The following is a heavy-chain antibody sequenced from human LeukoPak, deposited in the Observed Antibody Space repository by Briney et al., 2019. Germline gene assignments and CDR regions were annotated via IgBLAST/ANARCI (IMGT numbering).Heavy chain of an antibody. V-gene: IGHV1-2*02. CDR1: GYTFTGYY. CDR3: ARSTGAFSGYDKVGDY. J-gene: IGHJ4*02. Sequence: ASVKVSCKASGYTFTGYYMHWIRQAPGQGLEWMGWINPNSGGTNYAQKFRGRVTMARDTSISTAYMELSRLRSDDTAVYYCARSTGAFSGYDKVGDYWGQGTLVTVSS. CDR2: INPNSGGT. D-gene: IGHD5-12*01.